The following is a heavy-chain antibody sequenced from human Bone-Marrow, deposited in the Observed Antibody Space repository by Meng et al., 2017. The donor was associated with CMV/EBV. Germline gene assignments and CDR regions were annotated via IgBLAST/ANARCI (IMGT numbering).Heavy chain of an antibody. CDR1: GYTFTSYG. V-gene: IGHV1-18*01. D-gene: IGHD2-2*01. CDR2: ISAYNGNT. J-gene: IGHJ6*02. Sequence: ASVKVSCKASGYTFTSYGISWVRQAPGQGLEWMGWISAYNGNTNYAQKLQGRVTMTTDTSTSTAYMELRSLRSDDTAVYYCARDPIIVVEPAATRYYGMDVWGQGTTVTVSS. CDR3: ARDPIIVVEPAATRYYGMDV.